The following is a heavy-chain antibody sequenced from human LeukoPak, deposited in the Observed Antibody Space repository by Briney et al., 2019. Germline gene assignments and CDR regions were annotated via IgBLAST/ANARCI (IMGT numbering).Heavy chain of an antibody. V-gene: IGHV4-61*02. J-gene: IGHJ5*02. CDR1: GGSISSGGYY. CDR3: ARDYYGSGTPVNWFDP. D-gene: IGHD3-10*01. Sequence: TLSLTCTVSGGSISSGGYYWSWIRQPAGKGLEWIGRVYTSGSTDYNPSLKSRVTKSVDTSKNQFSLKLSSVTAADTAVYYCARDYYGSGTPVNWFDPWGQGTLVTVSS. CDR2: VYTSGST.